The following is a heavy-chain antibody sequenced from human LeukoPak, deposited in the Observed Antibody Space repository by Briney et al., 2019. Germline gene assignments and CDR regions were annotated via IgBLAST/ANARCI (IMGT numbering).Heavy chain of an antibody. Sequence: ASVKVSCKASGYTFTGYYMHWVRQAPGQGLEWMGWINPNSGGTNYAQKFQGRVTMTRDTSISTAYMELSRLRSDDTAVYYCARDSYYYDSSGQEPWGQGTLVTVSP. D-gene: IGHD3-22*01. J-gene: IGHJ5*02. CDR2: INPNSGGT. CDR1: GYTFTGYY. V-gene: IGHV1-2*02. CDR3: ARDSYYYDSSGQEP.